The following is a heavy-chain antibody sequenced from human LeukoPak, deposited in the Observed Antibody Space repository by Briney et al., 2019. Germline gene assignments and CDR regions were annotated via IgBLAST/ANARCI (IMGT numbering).Heavy chain of an antibody. CDR2: IDPSDSYT. CDR1: RYSFTNYW. Sequence: GGSLRLSCKGSRYSFTNYWIIWVRQMPGKGLEWMGRIDPSDSYTNYSPSFQGHVTTSADKSISTAYLQWSGLKASDTAMYYCARLCPRYDCGMDVWGQGTSVTVSS. CDR3: ARLCPRYDCGMDV. V-gene: IGHV5-10-1*01. J-gene: IGHJ6*02.